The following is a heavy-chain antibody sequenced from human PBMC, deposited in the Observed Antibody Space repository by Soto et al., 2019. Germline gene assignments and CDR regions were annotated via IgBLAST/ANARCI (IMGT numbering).Heavy chain of an antibody. Sequence: SETLSLTCTVSGGSISSGDYYWSWIRQPPGKGLEWIGYIYYSGSTYYNPSLKSRVTISVDTSKDQFSLKLSSVTAADTAVYYCARLEIQGSWFDPWGQGTLVTVSS. J-gene: IGHJ5*02. D-gene: IGHD5-18*01. CDR3: ARLEIQGSWFDP. V-gene: IGHV4-30-4*01. CDR2: IYYSGST. CDR1: GGSISSGDYY.